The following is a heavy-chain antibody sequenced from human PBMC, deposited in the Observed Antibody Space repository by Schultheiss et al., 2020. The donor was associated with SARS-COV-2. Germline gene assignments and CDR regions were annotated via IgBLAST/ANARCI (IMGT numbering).Heavy chain of an antibody. V-gene: IGHV4-61*02. CDR2: IHTSGST. Sequence: SQTLSLTCTVSGGSISSGTYYWSWIRQPAGKGLEWIGRIHTSGSTNYNPSLKSRVTISVDTSKNQFSLKLSSVTAADTAVYYCARGRGYYDSSGSDAFDIWGQGTMVTVSS. D-gene: IGHD3-22*01. CDR1: GGSISSGTYY. CDR3: ARGRGYYDSSGSDAFDI. J-gene: IGHJ3*02.